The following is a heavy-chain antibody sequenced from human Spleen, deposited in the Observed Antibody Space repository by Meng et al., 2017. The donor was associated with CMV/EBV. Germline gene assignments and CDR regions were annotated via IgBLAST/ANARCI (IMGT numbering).Heavy chain of an antibody. Sequence: RVSCAASGFLFSGYMMHWVRQAQGRGLEWVALISSDGSNIYFADSVRGRVTISRDNSKNILYLQISSLGLDDTGIYYCARDTWLDSWGQGTLVTVSS. J-gene: IGHJ4*02. V-gene: IGHV3-30-3*01. CDR1: GFLFSGYM. CDR3: ARDTWLDS. D-gene: IGHD5-24*01. CDR2: ISSDGSNI.